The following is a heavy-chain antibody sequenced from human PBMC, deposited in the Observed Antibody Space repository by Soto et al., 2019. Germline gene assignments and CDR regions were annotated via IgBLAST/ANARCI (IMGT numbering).Heavy chain of an antibody. D-gene: IGHD3-22*01. J-gene: IGHJ4*02. CDR2: ISSSGSTI. CDR3: ARGHFDSSGYYYIY. V-gene: IGHV3-48*04. Sequence: GGSLRLSCAASGFTFSSYAMSWVRQAPGKGLEWVSYISSSGSTIYYADSVKGRFTISRDNAKNSLYLQMNSLRAEDTAVYYCARGHFDSSGYYYIYWGQGTLVTVSS. CDR1: GFTFSSYA.